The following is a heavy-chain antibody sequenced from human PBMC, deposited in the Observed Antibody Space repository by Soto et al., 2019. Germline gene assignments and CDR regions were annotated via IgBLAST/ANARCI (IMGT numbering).Heavy chain of an antibody. V-gene: IGHV1-2*02. D-gene: IGHD2-8*02. Sequence: HEHLVQSGAEVKRPGASLKVSCKASGYSFTGYYFHWGRQAPGKGLEWMGWINPDSGATNYAQNFQGRVTLTSETSISTASMDLTSLTSDDTAVYYCARGDYGTGGYPFPYFDYWGQGTLVIVSS. CDR2: INPDSGAT. J-gene: IGHJ4*02. CDR3: ARGDYGTGGYPFPYFDY. CDR1: GYSFTGYY.